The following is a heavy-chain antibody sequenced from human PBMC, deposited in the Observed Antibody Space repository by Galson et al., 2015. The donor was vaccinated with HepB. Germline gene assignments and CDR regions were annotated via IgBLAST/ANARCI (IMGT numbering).Heavy chain of an antibody. CDR3: ATFMDTSLDVDY. D-gene: IGHD5-18*01. Sequence: SLRLSCAASGFTFSSYAMTWVRQAPGEGLEWVSAISGRGSSTYYADSVKGRFTIARDNSKDTLCLQMNSLRAEDTAVYYCATFMDTSLDVDYWGQGTLVTVSS. CDR2: ISGRGSST. V-gene: IGHV3-23*01. CDR1: GFTFSSYA. J-gene: IGHJ4*02.